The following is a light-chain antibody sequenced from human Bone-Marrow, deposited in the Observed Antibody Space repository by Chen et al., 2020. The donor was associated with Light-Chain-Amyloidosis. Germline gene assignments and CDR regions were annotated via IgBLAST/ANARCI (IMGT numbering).Light chain of an antibody. Sequence: SYELTQPPSVSVSPGQTASITCSGDKLGDKYACWYQPKPGQSPVLVIYQDSKRPSGIPRRFSGSNSGDTATLTIGGTQAMDEADYYWQAWGSSVVFGGGAKLNVL. CDR1: KLGDKY. CDR2: QDS. CDR3: QAWGSSVV. V-gene: IGLV3-1*01. J-gene: IGLJ2*01.